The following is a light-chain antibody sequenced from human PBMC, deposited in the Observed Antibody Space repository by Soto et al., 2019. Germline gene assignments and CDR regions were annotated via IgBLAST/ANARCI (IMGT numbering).Light chain of an antibody. Sequence: VMTQPPLSLPVTLGQPASISCRSSQSLLYTDGNTYLSWFQQRPGQSPRRLIYEVSNRDSGVPDRFSGSGSGTDFTLKISRVEAEDVGVYYCMQGSYWPRTFGQGTKVEIK. CDR2: EVS. J-gene: IGKJ1*01. CDR3: MQGSYWPRT. CDR1: QSLLYTDGNTY. V-gene: IGKV2-30*01.